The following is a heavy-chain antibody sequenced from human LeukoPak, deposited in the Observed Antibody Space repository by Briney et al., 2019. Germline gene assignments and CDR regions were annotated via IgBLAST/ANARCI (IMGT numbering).Heavy chain of an antibody. J-gene: IGHJ4*02. Sequence: GGSLTLSCAASGLPFSTYAMSWVRQSPGKWLEWVSLITGSGGSTYYADSVKGRFTISRDNGKNTLSLQMSSLRAEDTALYYCAKERLTTTTFDTWGRRTLVTVSS. CDR2: ITGSGGST. CDR3: AKERLTTTTFDT. CDR1: GLPFSTYA. D-gene: IGHD4-11*01. V-gene: IGHV3-23*01.